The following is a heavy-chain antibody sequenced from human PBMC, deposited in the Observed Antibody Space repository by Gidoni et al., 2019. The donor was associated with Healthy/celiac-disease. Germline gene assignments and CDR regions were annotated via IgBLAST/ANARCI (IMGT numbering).Heavy chain of an antibody. V-gene: IGHV4-39*07. Sequence: QLQLQESGPGLVKPSETLSLTCTVSGGSIISRSYYWGWIRQPPGKGLEWIGSIYYSGSTYYNPSLKSRVTISVDTSKNQFSLKLSSVTAADTAVYYCARDLLVAAAGTSHNWFDPWGQGTLVTVSS. CDR3: ARDLLVAAAGTSHNWFDP. CDR1: GGSIISRSYY. J-gene: IGHJ5*02. CDR2: IYYSGST. D-gene: IGHD6-13*01.